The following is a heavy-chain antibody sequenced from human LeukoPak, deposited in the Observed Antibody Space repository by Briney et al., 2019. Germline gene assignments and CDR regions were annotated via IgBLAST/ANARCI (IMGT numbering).Heavy chain of an antibody. CDR3: ARGSGAVAGLDAFDI. Sequence: GGSLRLSCAASGFTFSIYAMSWVRQAPGKGLEWVSSISSSSSYIYYADSVKGRFTISRDNAKNSLYLQMNSLRAEDTAVYYCARGSGAVAGLDAFDIWGQGTMVTVSS. CDR2: ISSSSSYI. CDR1: GFTFSIYA. V-gene: IGHV3-21*01. J-gene: IGHJ3*02. D-gene: IGHD6-19*01.